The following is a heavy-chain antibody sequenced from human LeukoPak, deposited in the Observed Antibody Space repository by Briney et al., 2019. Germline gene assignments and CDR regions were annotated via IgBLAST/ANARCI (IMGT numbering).Heavy chain of an antibody. J-gene: IGHJ4*02. CDR3: ATLRITMVRGVFDY. D-gene: IGHD3-10*01. CDR1: GYTFNSYY. V-gene: IGHV1-46*02. Sequence: ALGKVSCKASGYTFNSYYMHWVRQAPGQGLEWMGIINPSGGSTSYAQKFQGRVTMTEDTSTDTAYMELSSLRSEDTAVYYCATLRITMVRGVFDYWGQGTLVTVSS. CDR2: INPSGGST.